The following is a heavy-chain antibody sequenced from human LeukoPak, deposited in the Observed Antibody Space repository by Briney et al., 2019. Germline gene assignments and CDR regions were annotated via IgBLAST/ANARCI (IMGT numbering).Heavy chain of an antibody. V-gene: IGHV4-59*01. CDR3: ARVKYYYDSSGYSPLGYYYYYMDV. J-gene: IGHJ6*03. CDR2: IYYSGST. D-gene: IGHD3-22*01. CDR1: GGSISSYY. Sequence: SETLSLTCAVSGGSISSYYWSWIRQPPGKGLEWIGYIYYSGSTNYNPSLKSRVTISVDTPKNQFSLKLSSVTAADTAVYYCARVKYYYDSSGYSPLGYYYYYMDVWGKGTTVTISS.